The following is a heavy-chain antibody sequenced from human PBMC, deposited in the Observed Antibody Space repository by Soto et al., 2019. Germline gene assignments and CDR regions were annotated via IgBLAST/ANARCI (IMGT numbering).Heavy chain of an antibody. CDR3: ARVDYGDFYFDY. CDR1: GYTFTSYC. D-gene: IGHD4-17*01. V-gene: IGHV1-18*01. Sequence: ASVKVSCKASGYTFTSYCISWVRQAPGQGLEWMGWISAYNGNTNYAQKLQGRVTMTTDTSTSTAYMELRSLRSDDTAVYYCARVDYGDFYFDYWGQGTLVTVSS. J-gene: IGHJ4*02. CDR2: ISAYNGNT.